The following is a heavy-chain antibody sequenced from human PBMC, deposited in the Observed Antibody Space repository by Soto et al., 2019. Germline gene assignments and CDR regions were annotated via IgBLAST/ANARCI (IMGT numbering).Heavy chain of an antibody. Sequence: ASVKVSCKASGYTFTSYGISWVRQAPGQGLEWMGWISAYNGDTNYAQKLQGRVTMTTDTSTSTAYMELRSLRSDDTAVYYCASRYYDSSGYYDFDYWGQGTLVTV. J-gene: IGHJ4*02. CDR1: GYTFTSYG. V-gene: IGHV1-18*01. CDR2: ISAYNGDT. D-gene: IGHD3-22*01. CDR3: ASRYYDSSGYYDFDY.